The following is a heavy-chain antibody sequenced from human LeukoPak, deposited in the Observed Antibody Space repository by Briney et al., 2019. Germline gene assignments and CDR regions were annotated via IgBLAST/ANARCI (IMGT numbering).Heavy chain of an antibody. J-gene: IGHJ5*02. D-gene: IGHD1-26*01. Sequence: SVKDSCKASGGTFSSYAISWVRQAPGQGLQWMGRIIPIFGTANYAQKFQGRVTITADKSTSTAYMELSSLRSEDTAVYYRATIVGATNEGFDPWGQGTLVTVSS. CDR1: GGTFSSYA. CDR3: ATIVGATNEGFDP. CDR2: IIPIFGTA. V-gene: IGHV1-69*06.